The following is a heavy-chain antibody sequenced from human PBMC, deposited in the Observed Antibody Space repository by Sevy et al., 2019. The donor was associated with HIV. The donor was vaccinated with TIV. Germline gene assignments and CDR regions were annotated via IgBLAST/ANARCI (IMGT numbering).Heavy chain of an antibody. CDR3: AKDPFGY. J-gene: IGHJ4*02. V-gene: IGHV3-30*18. CDR2: ISYDGSNK. Sequence: GGSLRLSCAASGFTFSSYGMHWVRQAPGKGLEWVAVISYDGSNKYYADSVKGRFTISRDNSKNTLYLQMNSLRAEDTAVYYCAKDPFGYWGQGTLVTVSS. CDR1: GFTFSSYG.